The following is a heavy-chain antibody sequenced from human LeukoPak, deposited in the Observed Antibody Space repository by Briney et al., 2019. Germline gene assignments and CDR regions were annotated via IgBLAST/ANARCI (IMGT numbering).Heavy chain of an antibody. J-gene: IGHJ4*02. CDR3: ARASGNGWYQDY. CDR2: IYSSGST. D-gene: IGHD6-19*01. V-gene: IGHV3-53*01. CDR1: GGSISSSSYY. Sequence: PSETLALTCTVSGGSISSSSYYWGWIRQPPGKGLEWVSIIYSSGSTYYADSVKGRFTISRDNSKNTLFLQMDSLRAEDTAVYYCARASGNGWYQDYWGQGTLVTVSS.